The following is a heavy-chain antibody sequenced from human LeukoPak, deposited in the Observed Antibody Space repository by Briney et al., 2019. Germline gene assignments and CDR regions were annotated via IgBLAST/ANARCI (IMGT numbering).Heavy chain of an antibody. D-gene: IGHD3-22*01. CDR3: ARGHDSSGLDY. Sequence: PGGSLRLSCAASGFTFSSYGMHWVRQAPGKGLEWVAVIWHDGSNKYYADSVKGRFTISRDNSKNTLYLQMNSLRAEDTAVYYCARGHDSSGLDYWGQGTLVTVSS. J-gene: IGHJ4*02. V-gene: IGHV3-33*01. CDR2: IWHDGSNK. CDR1: GFTFSSYG.